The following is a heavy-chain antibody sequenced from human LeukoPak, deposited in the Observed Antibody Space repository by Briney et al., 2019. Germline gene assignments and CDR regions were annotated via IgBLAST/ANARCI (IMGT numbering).Heavy chain of an antibody. V-gene: IGHV3-7*01. CDR3: ARDSTYATRFDY. Sequence: GGSLCLTCAASGYSCSNAWMCWVRLAPAPGLELVANIKQDESEKYYVDSVKGRFTISRDNAKNSLYLQMNILRADDTAVYYCARDSTYATRFDYWGQGTLVTVSS. CDR2: IKQDESEK. D-gene: IGHD2-15*01. CDR1: GYSCSNAW. J-gene: IGHJ4*02.